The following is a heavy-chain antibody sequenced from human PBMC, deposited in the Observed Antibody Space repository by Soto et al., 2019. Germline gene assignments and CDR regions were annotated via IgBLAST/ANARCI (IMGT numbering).Heavy chain of an antibody. J-gene: IGHJ4*02. CDR3: ASSSVGAVAGDY. Sequence: GGSLRLSCAASGFTFSSYGMHWVRQAPGKGLEWVAVIWYDGSNKYYADSVKGRFTISRDNSKNTLYLQMNSLRAEDTAVYYCASSSVGAVAGDYWGQGTLVTVSS. V-gene: IGHV3-33*01. D-gene: IGHD6-19*01. CDR2: IWYDGSNK. CDR1: GFTFSSYG.